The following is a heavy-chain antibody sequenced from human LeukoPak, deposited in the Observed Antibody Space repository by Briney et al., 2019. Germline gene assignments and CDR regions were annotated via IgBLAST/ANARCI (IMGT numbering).Heavy chain of an antibody. D-gene: IGHD1-26*01. J-gene: IGHJ4*02. CDR3: ARASATALDY. CDR1: GFTFSTYW. V-gene: IGHV3-74*01. Sequence: GGSPRLSCAASGFTFSTYWMHWVRQAPGKGLVWVSRINSDGSTTSYADSVKGQFTISRDNAKNTLYLQMNSLRAEDTAVYYCARASATALDYWGQGTLVTVSS. CDR2: INSDGSTT.